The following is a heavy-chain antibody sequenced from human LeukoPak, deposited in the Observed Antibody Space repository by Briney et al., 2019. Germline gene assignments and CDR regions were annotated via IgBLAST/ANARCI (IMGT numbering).Heavy chain of an antibody. J-gene: IGHJ4*02. CDR3: ATRNWNDPSRPFDY. CDR1: GYTLTELS. D-gene: IGHD1-1*01. CDR2: FGPEDGET. Sequence: ASVKVSCKVSGYTLTELSMHWVRQAPGKGLEWMGGFGPEDGETIYAQKFQGRVTMTEDTSTDTAYMELSSLRSEDTAVYYCATRNWNDPSRPFDYWGQGTLVTVSS. V-gene: IGHV1-24*01.